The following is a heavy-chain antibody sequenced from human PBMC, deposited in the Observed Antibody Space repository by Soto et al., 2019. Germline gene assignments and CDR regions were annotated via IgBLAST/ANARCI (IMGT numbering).Heavy chain of an antibody. CDR1: GFTFSSYS. CDR3: AKVGYSYGDPPKYFDD. D-gene: IGHD5-18*01. V-gene: IGHV3-23*01. Sequence: XGSLRISSAASGFTFSSYSMSWVRQAPGKGLEWVSAISGSGGSTYYADSVKGRFTISRDNSKNTLYLQMNSLRAEDTAVYYCAKVGYSYGDPPKYFDDWGQGTLVTVSS. CDR2: ISGSGGST. J-gene: IGHJ4*02.